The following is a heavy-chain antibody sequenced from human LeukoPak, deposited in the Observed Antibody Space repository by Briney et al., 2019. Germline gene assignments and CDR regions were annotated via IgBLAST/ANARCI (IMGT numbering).Heavy chain of an antibody. CDR2: VYSSCSS. D-gene: IGHD2-8*01. CDR1: GTFISPYH. Sequence: SETLSLTCTVSGTFISPYHWSWFRQSARKGLEWIGLVYSSCSSNYSPSLKSRLTISPDNSKNQFSLRLSSVTAADTAVYYCARVLCVSNGICYAFDIWGQGTTVIVSS. CDR3: ARVLCVSNGICYAFDI. J-gene: IGHJ3*02. V-gene: IGHV4-4*07.